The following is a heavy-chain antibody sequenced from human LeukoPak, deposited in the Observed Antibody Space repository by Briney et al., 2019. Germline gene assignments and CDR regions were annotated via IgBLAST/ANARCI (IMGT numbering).Heavy chain of an antibody. CDR3: AKSGGLPTMIVVAYFDY. V-gene: IGHV3-30*18. CDR2: ISNDGSNI. D-gene: IGHD3-22*01. Sequence: PGRSLRLSCAASGFTFRSYGMHWFRQAPGKGLEWVAVISNDGSNIYYADSVKGRFTISRDNSKNTLYLQMNSLRAEDTAVYYCAKSGGLPTMIVVAYFDYWGQGTLVTVSS. J-gene: IGHJ4*02. CDR1: GFTFRSYG.